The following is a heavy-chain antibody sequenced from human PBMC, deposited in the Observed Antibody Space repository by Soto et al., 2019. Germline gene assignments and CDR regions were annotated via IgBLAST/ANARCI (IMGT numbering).Heavy chain of an antibody. V-gene: IGHV4-39*01. Sequence: SLTCTVSGDSINTRGYYWAWIRQPPGKGLEWIGSMYYSGSTDYNPSLKSRVTISVDTSRIHFSLKLISVTAADTAVYYCARQPYDTSDYFDYWGQGTLVTVSS. CDR3: ARQPYDTSDYFDY. CDR1: GDSINTRGYY. J-gene: IGHJ4*02. D-gene: IGHD3-22*01. CDR2: MYYSGST.